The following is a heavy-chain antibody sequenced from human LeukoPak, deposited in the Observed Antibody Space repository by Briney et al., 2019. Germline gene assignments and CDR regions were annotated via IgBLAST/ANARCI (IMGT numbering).Heavy chain of an antibody. CDR1: GGTFSSYA. CDR3: ARRRATRTNYYGSGGSFDY. V-gene: IGHV1-69*13. Sequence: GASVKVSCKASGGTFSSYAISWVRQAPGQGLEWMGGIIPIFGTANYAQKFQGRATITADESTSTDYMELSSLRSEDTAVYYCARRRATRTNYYGSGGSFDYWGQGTLVTVSS. D-gene: IGHD3-10*01. CDR2: IIPIFGTA. J-gene: IGHJ4*02.